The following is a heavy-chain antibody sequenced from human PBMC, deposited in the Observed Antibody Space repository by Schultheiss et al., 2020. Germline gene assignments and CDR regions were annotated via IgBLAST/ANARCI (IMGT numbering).Heavy chain of an antibody. D-gene: IGHD1-26*01. CDR3: AREDIVGATTADY. CDR1: GFTVSSNY. CDR2: IYSGGST. Sequence: GGSLRLSCAASGFTVSSNYMSWVRQAPGKGLEWVSVIYSGGSTYYADSVKGRFTISRDNSKNTLYLQMNSLRAEDTAVYYCAREDIVGATTADYWGQGTLVTVSS. V-gene: IGHV3-66*01. J-gene: IGHJ4*02.